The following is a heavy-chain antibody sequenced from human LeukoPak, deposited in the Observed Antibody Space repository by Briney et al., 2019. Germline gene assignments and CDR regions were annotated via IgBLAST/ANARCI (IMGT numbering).Heavy chain of an antibody. D-gene: IGHD1-26*01. CDR1: GYTFTGYY. J-gene: IGHJ6*03. Sequence: GASVKVSCKASGYTFTGYYMHWVRQAPGQGLEWMGWMNPNSGNTGYAQKFQGRVTMTRNTSISTAYMELSSLRSEDTAVYYCARGTDEWELRQVSDYYMDVWGKGTTVTVSS. CDR2: MNPNSGNT. CDR3: ARGTDEWELRQVSDYYMDV. V-gene: IGHV1-8*02.